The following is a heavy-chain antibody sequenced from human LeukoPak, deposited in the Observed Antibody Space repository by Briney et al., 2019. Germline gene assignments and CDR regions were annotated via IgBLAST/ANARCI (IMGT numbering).Heavy chain of an antibody. CDR1: GFTFSNFA. J-gene: IGHJ4*02. CDR3: AKDLMKTGYCSGASCYGRTD. D-gene: IGHD2-15*01. CDR2: ILYDGRNK. V-gene: IGHV3-30*18. Sequence: GGSLRLSCAASGFTFSNFAIHWVRQAPGKGLEWVAVILYDGRNKYYGDSVEGRFTISRDNSKNTVYLEMDSLRAEDTAVYYCAKDLMKTGYCSGASCYGRTDWGQGTLVTVSS.